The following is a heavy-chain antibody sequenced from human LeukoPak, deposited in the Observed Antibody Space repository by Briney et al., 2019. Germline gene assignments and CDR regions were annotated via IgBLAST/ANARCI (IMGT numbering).Heavy chain of an antibody. D-gene: IGHD5-12*01. CDR3: ARMGGYSGYATH. Sequence: SLETLSLTCTVSGVSISTYYWSWIRQPPGKGLEWIGYIHYSGTTNYNPSLKNRVTISLDTSKNQFSLNLSSVTAADTAVYYCARMGGYSGYATHWGQGTLVTVSS. CDR1: GVSISTYY. V-gene: IGHV4-59*08. J-gene: IGHJ4*02. CDR2: IHYSGTT.